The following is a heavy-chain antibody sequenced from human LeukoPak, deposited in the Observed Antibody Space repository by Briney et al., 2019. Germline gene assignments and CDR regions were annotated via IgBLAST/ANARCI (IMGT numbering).Heavy chain of an antibody. CDR3: ARGVVRAKGYYYGMDV. CDR1: GFTFSSYA. V-gene: IGHV3-30*04. J-gene: IGHJ6*04. D-gene: IGHD3-10*01. Sequence: PGRSLRLSCAASGFTFSSYAMHWVRQAPGKGLEWVAVISYDGSNKYYADSVKGRFTISRDNSKNTLYLQMNSLRAEDTAVHYCARGVVRAKGYYYGMDVWGKGTTVTVSS. CDR2: ISYDGSNK.